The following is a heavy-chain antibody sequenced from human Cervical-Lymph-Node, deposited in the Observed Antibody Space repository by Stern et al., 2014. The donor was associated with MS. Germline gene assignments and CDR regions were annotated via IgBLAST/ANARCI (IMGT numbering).Heavy chain of an antibody. D-gene: IGHD2/OR15-2a*01. CDR2: IYYSGST. CDR1: GGSITNYY. Sequence: QLQLQASGPGRVKPSETLSLTCTVAGGSITNYYWSWILPPPGKVLEWIGYIYYSGSTNYNPSLKSRVTISVDTSKNQFSLKLSSVTAADTAVYYCARDKGMFFLWGQGTLVTVSS. J-gene: IGHJ4*01. CDR3: ARDKGMFFL. V-gene: IGHV4-59*01.